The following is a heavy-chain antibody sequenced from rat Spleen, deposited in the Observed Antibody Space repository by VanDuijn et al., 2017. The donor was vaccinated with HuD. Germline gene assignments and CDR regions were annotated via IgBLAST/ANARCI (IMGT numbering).Heavy chain of an antibody. CDR1: GVTFSNYA. CDR2: ITNSGGST. V-gene: IGHV5-27*01. D-gene: IGHD1-2*01. J-gene: IGHJ4*01. Sequence: EVQLVESGGGLVQPGRSLKLSCAASGVTFSNYAMAWVRQAPTKGLEWVASITNSGGSTYYRDSVKGRFTISRDNAKSTLYLQMDSLRSEDTATYYCTRPHSSLYVMDAWGQGASVTVSS. CDR3: TRPHSSLYVMDA.